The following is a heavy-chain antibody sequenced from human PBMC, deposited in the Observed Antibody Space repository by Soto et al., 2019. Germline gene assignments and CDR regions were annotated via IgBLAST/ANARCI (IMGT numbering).Heavy chain of an antibody. CDR1: GFIFSDHY. CDR2: VSDKANGYTT. V-gene: IGHV3-72*01. CDR3: VRNLASGGTYYIDY. D-gene: IGHD1-26*01. J-gene: IGHJ4*02. Sequence: EVQLVESGGGLVEPGGSLRLSCAASGFIFSDHYMDWVRQAPGKGLEWIGRVSDKANGYTTEYAASVRGRFTVSRDESKTSLDLQMNSLQIEDTAKYYCVRNLASGGTYYIDYWGQGTLVTVSS.